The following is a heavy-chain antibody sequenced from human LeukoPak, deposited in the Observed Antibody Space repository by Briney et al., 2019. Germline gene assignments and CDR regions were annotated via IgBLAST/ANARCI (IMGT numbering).Heavy chain of an antibody. CDR1: GASISSSSYY. CDR3: ARLPTDYYGSGSPDG. D-gene: IGHD3-10*01. V-gene: IGHV4-39*02. CDR2: IYYSGST. J-gene: IGHJ4*02. Sequence: SETLSLTCTVSGASISSSSYYWGWIRQPPGKGLEWIGSIYYSGSTYYNPSLKTRVTISVDTSKNHFSLKLSSVTAADTAVYYCARLPTDYYGSGSPDGWGQGTLVTVSS.